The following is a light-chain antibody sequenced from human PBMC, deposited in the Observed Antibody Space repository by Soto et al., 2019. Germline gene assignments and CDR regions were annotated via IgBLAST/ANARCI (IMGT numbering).Light chain of an antibody. CDR3: SSYAGSNNYV. Sequence: QSVLTQPPSASGSPGQSVAISCTGTSSDVGGYNYVSWYQQHPGKAPKLMIYEVSQRPSGVPDRFSGCKSGNTASLTVSGLQAEDEADYYCSSYAGSNNYVFGTGTKLTVL. J-gene: IGLJ1*01. V-gene: IGLV2-8*01. CDR2: EVS. CDR1: SSDVGGYNY.